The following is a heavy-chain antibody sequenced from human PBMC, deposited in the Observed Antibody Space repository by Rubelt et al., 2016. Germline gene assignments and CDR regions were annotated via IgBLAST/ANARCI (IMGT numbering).Heavy chain of an antibody. CDR2: IWHDGSNK. CDR3: ARAYGSGSSFDY. Sequence: QVQLVESGGGVVQPGRSLRLSCAASGFSFSSFGMHWVRQAPGRGLEWVAVIWHDGSNKYYADSVKGRFTISRDNSKNTVFLQRNSLGAEETAVYYCARAYGSGSSFDYWGQGTLVTVSS. V-gene: IGHV3-33*01. D-gene: IGHD3-10*01. J-gene: IGHJ4*02. CDR1: GFSFSSFG.